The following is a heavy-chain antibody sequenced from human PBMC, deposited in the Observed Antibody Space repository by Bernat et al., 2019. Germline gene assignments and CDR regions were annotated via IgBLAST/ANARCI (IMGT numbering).Heavy chain of an antibody. D-gene: IGHD6-19*01. CDR3: ARGGGIGSGWYFDY. CDR1: GFTFSSYG. J-gene: IGHJ4*02. CDR2: IWYDGSNK. Sequence: QVQLVESGGGVVQPGRSLRLSCAASGFTFSSYGMHWVRQAPGKGLEWVAVIWYDGSNKYYADSVKGRFTISRDNSKNPLYLQMNSLRAEDTAVYYCARGGGIGSGWYFDYWGQGTLVTVSS. V-gene: IGHV3-33*01.